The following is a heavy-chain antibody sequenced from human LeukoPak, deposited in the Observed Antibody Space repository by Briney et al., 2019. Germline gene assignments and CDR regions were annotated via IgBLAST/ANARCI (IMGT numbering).Heavy chain of an antibody. Sequence: SETLSLTCSVSGGPISNYYWCWIRHPPGKGLEWIGYIHYSGITKYNPSVKSRVTISLDTSKNQFSLKLSSVTAADTAVYYCASSGNYYFTLDYWGQGTLVTVSS. CDR1: GGPISNYY. CDR2: IHYSGIT. V-gene: IGHV4-59*08. CDR3: ASSGNYYFTLDY. D-gene: IGHD3-10*01. J-gene: IGHJ4*02.